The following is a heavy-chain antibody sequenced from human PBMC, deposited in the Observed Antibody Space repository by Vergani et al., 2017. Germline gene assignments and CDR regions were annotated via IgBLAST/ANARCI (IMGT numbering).Heavy chain of an antibody. D-gene: IGHD3-10*01. CDR2: FDPEDGET. Sequence: QVQLVQSGAEVQKPGASVKVSCKVSGYTLTELSMHWVRQAPGKGLEWMGGFDPEDGETIYAQKFQGRVTMTTDTSTSTAYMELRSLRSDDTAVYYCARPYGSGNNWFDPWGQGTLVTVSS. V-gene: IGHV1-24*01. J-gene: IGHJ5*02. CDR3: ARPYGSGNNWFDP. CDR1: GYTLTELS.